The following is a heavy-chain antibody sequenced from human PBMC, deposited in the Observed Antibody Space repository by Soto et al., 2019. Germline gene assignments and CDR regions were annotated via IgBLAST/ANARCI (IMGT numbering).Heavy chain of an antibody. CDR1: GGSFSGYY. CDR3: ARGIVLVPAAMPQSHYGMDV. V-gene: IGHV4-34*01. J-gene: IGHJ6*02. CDR2: INHSGST. D-gene: IGHD2-2*01. Sequence: LSLTCAVYGGSFSGYYWSWIRQPPGKGLEWIGEINHSGSTNYNPSLKSRVTISVDTSKKQFSLKVSSVTAADTAVYYCARGIVLVPAAMPQSHYGMDVWGQGTTVTVS.